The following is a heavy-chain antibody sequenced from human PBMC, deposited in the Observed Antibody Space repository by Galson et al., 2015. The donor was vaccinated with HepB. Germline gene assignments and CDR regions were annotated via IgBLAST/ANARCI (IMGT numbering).Heavy chain of an antibody. Sequence: SLRLSCAASGFTFSSYGMHWVRQAPGKGLEWVAVIWYDGSNKYYADSVKGRFTISRDNSKNTLYLQMNSLRAEDTAVYYCAREQPAAVDCGGDCYWVWGQGTLVTVSS. J-gene: IGHJ4*02. CDR1: GFTFSSYG. CDR3: AREQPAAVDCGGDCYWV. CDR2: IWYDGSNK. D-gene: IGHD2-21*01. V-gene: IGHV3-33*01.